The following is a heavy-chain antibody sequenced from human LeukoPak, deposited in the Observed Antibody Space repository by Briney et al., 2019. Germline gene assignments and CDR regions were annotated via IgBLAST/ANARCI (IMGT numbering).Heavy chain of an antibody. CDR3: ARDYCSSTSCYTGSAYYYYMDV. CDR2: ISYDGSNK. J-gene: IGHJ6*03. V-gene: IGHV3-30-3*01. CDR1: GFTFSSYA. Sequence: PGGSLRLSCAASGFTFSSYAMHWVRQAPGKGLEWVAVISYDGSNKYYADSVKGRFTISRDNSKNTLYLQMNSLRAEDTAVYYCARDYCSSTSCYTGSAYYYYMDVWGKGTTVTVSS. D-gene: IGHD2-2*02.